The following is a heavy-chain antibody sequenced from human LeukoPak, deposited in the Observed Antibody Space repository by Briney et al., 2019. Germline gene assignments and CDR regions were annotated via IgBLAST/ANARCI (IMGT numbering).Heavy chain of an antibody. CDR1: GYTFNSYG. D-gene: IGHD3-9*01. CDR2: ISAYNDNT. J-gene: IGHJ5*02. Sequence: PKASVKVSCKASGYTFNSYGISWVRQAPGQGLEWMGWISAYNDNTNYAEKFQGRLTMTTDTSTKTAYMELRSLTSEDTALHYCARGHDIFTGYRLRGRYNWFDPWGQGTLVTVSS. V-gene: IGHV1-18*01. CDR3: ARGHDIFTGYRLRGRYNWFDP.